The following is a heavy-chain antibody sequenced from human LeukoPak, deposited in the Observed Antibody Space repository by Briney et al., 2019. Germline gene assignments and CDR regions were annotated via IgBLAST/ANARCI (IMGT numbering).Heavy chain of an antibody. CDR1: GFTFSSYW. CDR2: IKRDGSEK. J-gene: IGHJ4*02. D-gene: IGHD3-22*01. CDR3: ARANYYDSSGYFDY. Sequence: GGSLRLSCAASGFTFSSYWMSWVRQAPGKGLEWVANIKRDGSEKYYVDSVKGRFTISRDNAKNSLYLQMNSLRAEDTAVYYCARANYYDSSGYFDYWGQGTLVTVSS. V-gene: IGHV3-7*01.